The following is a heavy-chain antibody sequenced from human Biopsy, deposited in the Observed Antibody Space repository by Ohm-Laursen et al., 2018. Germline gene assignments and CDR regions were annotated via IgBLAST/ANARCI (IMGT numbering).Heavy chain of an antibody. CDR1: GGSISSDY. Sequence: PGTLSLTWAVSGGSISSDYWSWIRQTPGKGLERIGYIYYSGSTNYNPSLKSRVTISVDTSKNQFSLRLNSVTAADTTVYYCARATNSTGWPYYYFYGMDVWGQGTTVTVSS. J-gene: IGHJ6*02. D-gene: IGHD2/OR15-2a*01. CDR3: ARATNSTGWPYYYFYGMDV. V-gene: IGHV4-59*01. CDR2: IYYSGST.